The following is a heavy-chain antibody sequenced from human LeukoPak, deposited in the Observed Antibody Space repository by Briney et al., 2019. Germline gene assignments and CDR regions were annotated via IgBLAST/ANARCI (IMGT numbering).Heavy chain of an antibody. V-gene: IGHV1-2*02. CDR2: IDPASGIT. Sequence: ASVKVSCKASGYIFSDYWIHWVRQAPGRGLECLGWIDPASGITNQPQKFQGGITVTRDTSASTVYMDLTGLTTDDTALYYCARVGAPGGLRPYHYYYWGQGTLVTVSS. D-gene: IGHD3-16*01. J-gene: IGHJ4*02. CDR3: ARVGAPGGLRPYHYYY. CDR1: GYIFSDYW.